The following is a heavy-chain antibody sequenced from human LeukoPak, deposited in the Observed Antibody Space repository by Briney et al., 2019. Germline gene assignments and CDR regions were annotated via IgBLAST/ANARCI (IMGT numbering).Heavy chain of an antibody. D-gene: IGHD6-19*01. J-gene: IGHJ4*02. V-gene: IGHV1-69*13. CDR1: GYTFTSYY. Sequence: GASVKVSCKASGYTFTSYYMHWVRQAPGQGLEWMGGIIPIFGTANYAQKFQGRVTITADESTSTAYMELSSLRSEDTAVYYCARAVAGQFDYWGQGTLVTVSS. CDR2: IIPIFGTA. CDR3: ARAVAGQFDY.